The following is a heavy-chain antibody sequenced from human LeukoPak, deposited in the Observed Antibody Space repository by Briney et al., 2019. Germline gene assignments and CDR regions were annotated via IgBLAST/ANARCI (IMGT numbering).Heavy chain of an antibody. Sequence: SETLSLTCAVYGGSFSGYYWSWIRQPPGKGLEWIGEINHSGSTNYNPSLKSRVTISVDTSKNQFSLKLSSVTAADTAVYYCAGTSSWCDAFDIWGQGTMVTVSS. CDR3: AGTSSWCDAFDI. V-gene: IGHV4-34*01. CDR2: INHSGST. D-gene: IGHD6-13*01. J-gene: IGHJ3*02. CDR1: GGSFSGYY.